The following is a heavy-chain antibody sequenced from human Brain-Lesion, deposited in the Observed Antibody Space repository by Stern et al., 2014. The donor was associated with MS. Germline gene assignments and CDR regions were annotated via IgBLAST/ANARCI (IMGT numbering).Heavy chain of an antibody. CDR2: SDHSGST. Sequence: VQLVESGPGLVKPSGTLSLTCAVSGGSISSSNWWSWVRQSPGKGLEWIGESDHSGSTIYNPSLKSRVTVSVDTSKNRFSLNRRSGPAADPAVYFCARFPASRPHVFDSWGQGTLVTVSS. V-gene: IGHV4-4*02. J-gene: IGHJ4*02. CDR3: ARFPASRPHVFDS. D-gene: IGHD6-13*01. CDR1: GGSISSSNW.